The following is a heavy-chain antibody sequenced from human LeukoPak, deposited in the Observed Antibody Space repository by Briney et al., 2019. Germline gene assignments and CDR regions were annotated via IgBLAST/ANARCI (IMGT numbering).Heavy chain of an antibody. J-gene: IGHJ4*02. D-gene: IGHD6-13*01. Sequence: GGSLTLSCAASGFTVSSNLMTWVRQSPGRGLEWLSSSYSAGATYYADSVKGRFTISRDNAKNSLYVQMNSLRAEDTAVYYCARARASGYSSSWYYFDYWGQGTLVTVSS. CDR3: ARARASGYSSSWYYFDY. CDR2: SYSAGAT. V-gene: IGHV3-53*01. CDR1: GFTVSSNL.